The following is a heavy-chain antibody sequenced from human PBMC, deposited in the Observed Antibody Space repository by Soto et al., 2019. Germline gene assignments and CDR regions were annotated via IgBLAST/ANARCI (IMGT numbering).Heavy chain of an antibody. J-gene: IGHJ5*02. CDR1: GGSISSGGYY. D-gene: IGHD6-13*01. V-gene: IGHV4-31*03. CDR2: IYYSGST. Sequence: PSETLSLTCTVSGGSISSGGYYGSWIRQHPGKGLEWIGYIYYSGSTYYNPSLKSRVTISVDTSKNQFSLKLSSVTAADTAVYYCARASHDSSPFRWFDPWGQGTLVTVSS. CDR3: ARASHDSSPFRWFDP.